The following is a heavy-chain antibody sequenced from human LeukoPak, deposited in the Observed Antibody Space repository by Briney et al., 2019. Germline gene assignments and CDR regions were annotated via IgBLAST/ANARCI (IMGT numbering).Heavy chain of an antibody. V-gene: IGHV3-21*01. CDR2: IDPSSTYI. Sequence: GGSLRLSCAASGFTFRSYSMNWVRQAPGKGLEWVSAIDPSSTYIYYADSVKGRFTISRDNSKNTLYLQMNSLRAEDTAVYYCARDGIVHSSGYPHYFDYWGQGALVTVSS. D-gene: IGHD3-22*01. CDR1: GFTFRSYS. J-gene: IGHJ4*02. CDR3: ARDGIVHSSGYPHYFDY.